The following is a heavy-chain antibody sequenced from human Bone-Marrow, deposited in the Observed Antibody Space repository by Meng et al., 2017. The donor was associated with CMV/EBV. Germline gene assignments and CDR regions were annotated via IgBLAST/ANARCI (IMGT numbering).Heavy chain of an antibody. CDR1: GGSFSGYY. Sequence: SETLSLTCAVYGGSFSGYYWSWIRQPPGKGLEWIGEINHSGSTNYNPSLKSRVTISVDTSKNQFSLKLSSVTAADTAVYYCARYRIAAAGHYYDLVVWGQGTTVAVSS. V-gene: IGHV4-34*01. J-gene: IGHJ6*02. D-gene: IGHD6-13*01. CDR2: INHSGST. CDR3: ARYRIAAAGHYYDLVV.